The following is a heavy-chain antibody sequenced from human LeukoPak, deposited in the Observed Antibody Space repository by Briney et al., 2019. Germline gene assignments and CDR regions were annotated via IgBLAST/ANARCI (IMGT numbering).Heavy chain of an antibody. V-gene: IGHV3-23*01. J-gene: IGHJ4*02. Sequence: GGSLRLSCAASGFTLSSYTMNWVRQAPGKGLEWGSGICGSGASTYYAGSVKGRFTISRDNSENTLYLQMNTLRVEDTAVYYCAKGAYYYGSGSYFDLWGQGTLVTVSS. D-gene: IGHD3-10*01. CDR1: GFTLSSYT. CDR2: ICGSGAST. CDR3: AKGAYYYGSGSYFDL.